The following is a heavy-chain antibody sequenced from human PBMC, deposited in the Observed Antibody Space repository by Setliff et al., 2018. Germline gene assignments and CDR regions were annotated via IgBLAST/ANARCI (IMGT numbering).Heavy chain of an antibody. CDR1: GGSISSSSYY. V-gene: IGHV4-39*01. Sequence: PSETLSLTCTVSGGSISSSSYYWGWIRQPPGKGLEWIGHIYIGGSANYNPSLKSRVTMSIDTSKNQFSLKLSSVTAADTAVYYCASGYSYYYYYYYMDVWGKGTTVTVSS. D-gene: IGHD5-18*01. CDR3: ASGYSYYYYYYYMDV. CDR2: IYIGGSA. J-gene: IGHJ6*03.